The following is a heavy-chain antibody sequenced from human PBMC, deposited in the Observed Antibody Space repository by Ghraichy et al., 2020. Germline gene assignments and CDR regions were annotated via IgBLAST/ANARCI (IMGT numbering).Heavy chain of an antibody. CDR1: GFTFRSYG. V-gene: IGHV3-30*02. CDR2: IQNDGDDK. CDR3: ANDHCSSSSCYARSFDY. J-gene: IGHJ4*02. D-gene: IGHD2-2*01. Sequence: RGSLRLSCGASGFTFRSYGMHWFRQVPGRGLEWVAFIQNDGDDKVYADSVKGRFTISRDNSKNTLSLQMNSLRAEDTAVYYCANDHCSSSSCYARSFDYWGQGTLVAVSS.